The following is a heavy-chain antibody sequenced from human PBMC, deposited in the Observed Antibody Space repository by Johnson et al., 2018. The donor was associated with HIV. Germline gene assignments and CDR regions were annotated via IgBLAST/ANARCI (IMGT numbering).Heavy chain of an antibody. CDR3: AKRIANNPASDAFDI. Sequence: VQLMESGGGVVQPGRSLRLSCAASGFTFSNHGTHWVRQAPGKGLEWVSVIYSGGSTYYADSVKGRFTISRDKSKNTLYLQMNSLRTEDTAVYYCAKRIANNPASDAFDIWGQGTMVTVSS. D-gene: IGHD2-21*01. CDR2: IYSGGST. V-gene: IGHV3-NL1*01. J-gene: IGHJ3*02. CDR1: GFTFSNHG.